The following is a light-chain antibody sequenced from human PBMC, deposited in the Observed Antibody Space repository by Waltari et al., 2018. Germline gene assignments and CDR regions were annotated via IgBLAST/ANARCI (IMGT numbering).Light chain of an antibody. CDR3: QQYNRWPPIT. J-gene: IGKJ5*01. Sequence: VMTQSPATLSVSPGERATLSCRASQSIADNLAWYQQRRGQAPRLLIYGASTRATGVPARCTGRGSGTDFTLTISSLQSEDSAVYYCQQYNRWPPITFGLGTRLEI. V-gene: IGKV3-15*01. CDR1: QSIADN. CDR2: GAS.